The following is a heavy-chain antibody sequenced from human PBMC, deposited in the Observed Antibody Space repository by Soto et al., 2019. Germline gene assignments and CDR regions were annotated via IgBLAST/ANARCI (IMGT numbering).Heavy chain of an antibody. D-gene: IGHD2-2*01. V-gene: IGHV4-59*08. CDR2: IYYSGSS. J-gene: IGHJ4*02. CDR3: ARVRDCSSTSCYWVDY. Sequence: SETLSLTCTVSGGSISSFYWSWILQPPWRGLEWIGYIYYSGSSNYNPSLKSRVTISVDTSKKQFSLKLTSVTAADTAVYYCARVRDCSSTSCYWVDYWGQGTLVTVSS. CDR1: GGSISSFY.